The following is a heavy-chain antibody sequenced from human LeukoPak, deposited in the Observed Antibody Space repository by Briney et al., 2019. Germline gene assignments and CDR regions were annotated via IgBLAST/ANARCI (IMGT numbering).Heavy chain of an antibody. CDR1: GFTFSSYS. D-gene: IGHD6-13*01. CDR3: ATLPPYSSSWYDSYYFDY. V-gene: IGHV3-21*04. J-gene: IGHJ4*02. CDR2: ISSSSSSYK. Sequence: GGSLRLSCAASGFTFSSYSMNWVRQAPGKGLEWVSSISSSSSSYKYYADSVKGRFTISRDNAKNSLYLQMNSLRAEDTAVYYCATLPPYSSSWYDSYYFDYWGQGTLVTVSS.